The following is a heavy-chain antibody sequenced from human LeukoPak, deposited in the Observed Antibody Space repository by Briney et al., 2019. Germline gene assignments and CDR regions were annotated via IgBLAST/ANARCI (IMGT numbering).Heavy chain of an antibody. V-gene: IGHV1-69*02. D-gene: IGHD2-21*01. J-gene: IGHJ3*02. Sequence: SVKVSCKASGGTFSSYTISWVRQAPGQGLEWMGRIIPILGIANYAQKFQGRVTITADKSTSTAYMELSSLRSEDMAVYYCARAFCGGDCYPPRDAFDIWAKGQWSPSLQ. CDR2: IIPILGIA. CDR1: GGTFSSYT. CDR3: ARAFCGGDCYPPRDAFDI.